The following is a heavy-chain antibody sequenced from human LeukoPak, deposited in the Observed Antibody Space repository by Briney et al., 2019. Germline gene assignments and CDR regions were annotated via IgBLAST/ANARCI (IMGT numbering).Heavy chain of an antibody. V-gene: IGHV3-53*01. CDR2: IYSGGST. D-gene: IGHD1-14*01. Sequence: GGSLRLSCAASGFTVSSNYMSWVRQAPGKGLEWVSVIYSGGSTYYADSVKGRFTISRDNAKNSLSLQMNSLRAEDTAVYYCARDLAPNHNYYFYGMDVWGQGTTVTVSS. J-gene: IGHJ6*02. CDR1: GFTVSSNY. CDR3: ARDLAPNHNYYFYGMDV.